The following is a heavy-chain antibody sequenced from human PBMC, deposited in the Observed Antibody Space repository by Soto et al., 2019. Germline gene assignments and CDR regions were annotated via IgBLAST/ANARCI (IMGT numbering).Heavy chain of an antibody. Sequence: GGSLRLSCAASGFTFSNAWMSWVRQAPGKGGEGVGRSKSKTDGGTTDYAAPVKGRFPLSRDDSPTTLYLPMNSLKPEDTAVYYCTTVPIRIAVASNGDYWGQG. CDR2: SKSKTDGGTT. D-gene: IGHD6-19*01. J-gene: IGHJ4*02. CDR1: GFTFSNAW. CDR3: TTVPIRIAVASNGDY. V-gene: IGHV3-15*01.